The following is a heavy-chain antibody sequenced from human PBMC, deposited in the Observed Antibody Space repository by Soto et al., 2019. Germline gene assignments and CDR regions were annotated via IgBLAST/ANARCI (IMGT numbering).Heavy chain of an antibody. CDR2: ISGSGGST. Sequence: GSLRLSCAASGFTFSSYAMSWVRQAPGKGLEWVSAISGSGGSTYYADSVKGRFTISRDNSKNTLYLQMNSLRAEDTAVYYCAKDGYCSGGSCYYPPYDYYGMDVWGQGTTVTVSS. J-gene: IGHJ6*02. CDR1: GFTFSSYA. D-gene: IGHD2-15*01. V-gene: IGHV3-23*01. CDR3: AKDGYCSGGSCYYPPYDYYGMDV.